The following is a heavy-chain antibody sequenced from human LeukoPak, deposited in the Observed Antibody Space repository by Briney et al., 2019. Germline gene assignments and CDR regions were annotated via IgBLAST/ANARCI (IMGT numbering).Heavy chain of an antibody. J-gene: IGHJ5*02. Sequence: GASVKVSCKASGYTFTSYGISWVRQAPGQGLEWMGWISAYNGNTNYAQKLQGRVTLTTDTSTSTAYMELSSLRSEDTAVYYCARVPFSTGTEYNWFDPWGQGTLVTVSS. CDR2: ISAYNGNT. CDR1: GYTFTSYG. D-gene: IGHD1-1*01. V-gene: IGHV1-18*01. CDR3: ARVPFSTGTEYNWFDP.